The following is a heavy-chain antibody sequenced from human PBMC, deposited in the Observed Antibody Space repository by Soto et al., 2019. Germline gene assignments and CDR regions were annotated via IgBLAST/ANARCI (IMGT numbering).Heavy chain of an antibody. CDR1: GFSFSRYA. D-gene: IGHD3-10*01. CDR3: AKDPSGTSIYYSDF. Sequence: GGSLRLSCAASGFSFSRYAMHWVRQAPSQGLEWVAVISFDGTNEYYADSVKGRFTISRDNSMNTLYLQMNSLRAEDTTIYYCAKDPSGTSIYYSDFWGQGSVVTVSS. J-gene: IGHJ4*02. V-gene: IGHV3-30-3*01. CDR2: ISFDGTNE.